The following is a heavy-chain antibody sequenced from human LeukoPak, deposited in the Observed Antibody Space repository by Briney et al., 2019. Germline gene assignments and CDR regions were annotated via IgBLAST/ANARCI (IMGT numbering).Heavy chain of an antibody. CDR3: AREGGGSYLLDY. CDR1: GFTFCSYA. Sequence: PGGSLRLSCAASGFTFCSYAMSWVRQAPGRGLEWVSAISGSGGSTYYADSAKGRFTISRDNSKNTLYLQMNSLRAEDTAVYYCAREGGGSYLLDYWGQGTLVTVSS. CDR2: ISGSGGST. J-gene: IGHJ4*02. D-gene: IGHD1-26*01. V-gene: IGHV3-23*01.